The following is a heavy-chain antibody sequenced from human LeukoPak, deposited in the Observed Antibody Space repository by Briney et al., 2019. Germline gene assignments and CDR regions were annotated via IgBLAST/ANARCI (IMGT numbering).Heavy chain of an antibody. CDR1: GGSISSYY. D-gene: IGHD3-9*01. J-gene: IGHJ6*03. Sequence: PSETLSLTCTVSGGSISSYYWSWIRQPPGKGLEWIGYIYYSGSTNYNPSLKSRVTISVDTSKNQFSLKLSSVTAADTAVYYCARARYFDWFGHPTYYYYYMDVWGKGTTVTIPS. CDR2: IYYSGST. V-gene: IGHV4-59*12. CDR3: ARARYFDWFGHPTYYYYYMDV.